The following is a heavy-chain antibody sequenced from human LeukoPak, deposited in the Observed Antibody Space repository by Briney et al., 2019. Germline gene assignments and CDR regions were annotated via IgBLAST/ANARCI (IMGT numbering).Heavy chain of an antibody. CDR1: GFSLSNYW. Sequence: GGSLRLSCAASGFSLSNYWMSRVRQAPGKGLEWVANINQDGGDKYYVDSVTGRSTISKDNAKNSVYLQMNSLRPEDTAIYYCAWYGVTHGLDVWGQGTTVTVSS. J-gene: IGHJ6*02. CDR3: AWYGVTHGLDV. V-gene: IGHV3-7*01. D-gene: IGHD3-10*01. CDR2: INQDGGDK.